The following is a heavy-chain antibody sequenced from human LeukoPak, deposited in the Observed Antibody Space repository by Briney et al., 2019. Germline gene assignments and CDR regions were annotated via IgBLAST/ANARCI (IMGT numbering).Heavy chain of an antibody. Sequence: GRSLRLSCAASGFTFSSYAMHWVRQAPGKGLEWVAVISYDGSNKYYADSVKGRFTISRDNSKNTLYLQMNSLRAKDTAVYYCQGSSGWYPVDYWGQGTLVTVSS. D-gene: IGHD6-19*01. CDR1: GFTFSSYA. CDR2: ISYDGSNK. J-gene: IGHJ4*02. V-gene: IGHV3-30*04. CDR3: QGSSGWYPVDY.